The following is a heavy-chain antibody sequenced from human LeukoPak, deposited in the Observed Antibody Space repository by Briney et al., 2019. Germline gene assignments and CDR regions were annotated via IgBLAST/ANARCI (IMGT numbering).Heavy chain of an antibody. CDR1: GFTVSSNY. Sequence: GGSLRRSCAASGFTVSSNYMSWVRQAPGKGLEWVSVIYSGGSTYYADSVKGRFTISRDNSKNTLYLQMNSLRAEDTAGYYCAKGDYYDSSGSLDYWGQGTLVTVSS. D-gene: IGHD3-22*01. J-gene: IGHJ4*02. V-gene: IGHV3-53*01. CDR3: AKGDYYDSSGSLDY. CDR2: IYSGGST.